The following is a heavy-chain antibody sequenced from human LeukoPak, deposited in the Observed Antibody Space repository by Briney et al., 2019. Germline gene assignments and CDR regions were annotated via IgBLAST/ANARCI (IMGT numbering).Heavy chain of an antibody. CDR3: AKEPAGSYYYGSAGPNWFDP. D-gene: IGHD3-10*01. Sequence: GGSLRLSCAASGFTFSSYAMSWVRQAPGKGLEWVSAISGSGGSTYYADSVKGRFTISRDNSKNTLYLQMNSLRAEDTAVYYCAKEPAGSYYYGSAGPNWFDPWGQGTLVTVSS. CDR2: ISGSGGST. J-gene: IGHJ5*02. CDR1: GFTFSSYA. V-gene: IGHV3-23*01.